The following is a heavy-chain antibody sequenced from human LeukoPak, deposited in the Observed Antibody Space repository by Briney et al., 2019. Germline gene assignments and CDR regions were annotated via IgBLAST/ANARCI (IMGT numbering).Heavy chain of an antibody. J-gene: IGHJ4*02. CDR2: ISGSAGST. CDR3: AKAPEGNWFTHFDH. Sequence: GGTLRLSCAASGFTFSNYAMSWVRQAPGKGLEWVSGISGSAGSTYYADSVKGRFTISRDNSKNSLYLQMNSLRTDDTALYYCAKAPEGNWFTHFDHWGQGTLVTVSS. D-gene: IGHD1-1*01. CDR1: GFTFSNYA. V-gene: IGHV3-23*01.